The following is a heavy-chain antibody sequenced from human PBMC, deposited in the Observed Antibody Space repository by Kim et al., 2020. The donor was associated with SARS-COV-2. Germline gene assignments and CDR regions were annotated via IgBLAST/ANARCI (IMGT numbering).Heavy chain of an antibody. V-gene: IGHV3-30-3*01. CDR1: GFMFSSYA. Sequence: GGSLRLSCAASGFMFSSYAMHWVRQAPGKGLEWVAVISFDGSNKYYADSVKGRFTISRDNSKNTLYLQMNSPRAEDTAVYYCARCKGGGYYYGRDVWGQGTTVTVSS. J-gene: IGHJ6*02. CDR2: ISFDGSNK. CDR3: ARCKGGGYYYGRDV. D-gene: IGHD3-16*01.